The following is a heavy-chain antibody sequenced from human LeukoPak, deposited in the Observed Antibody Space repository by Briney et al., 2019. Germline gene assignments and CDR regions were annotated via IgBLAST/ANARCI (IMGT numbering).Heavy chain of an antibody. CDR2: ISYDGSNK. J-gene: IGHJ4*02. D-gene: IGHD2-21*02. Sequence: PGRSLRLSCAASGFTFSTDAIHWVRQAPGGWLEWVAVISYDGSNKYYAASVEGRFTISRDNSKSTMYLKMNSTRAEPTAVYYCARDRGSTVPAKAAFDYWGQGTLVTVSS. CDR1: GFTFSTDA. CDR3: ARDRGSTVPAKAAFDY. V-gene: IGHV3-30-3*01.